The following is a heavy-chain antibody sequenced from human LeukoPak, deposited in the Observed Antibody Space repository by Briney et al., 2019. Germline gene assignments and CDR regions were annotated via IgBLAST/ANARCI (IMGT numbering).Heavy chain of an antibody. CDR3: ARDVEMATIKVHWFDP. J-gene: IGHJ5*02. V-gene: IGHV3-48*01. D-gene: IGHD5-24*01. CDR2: ISSSSTI. Sequence: GGSLRLSCAASGFTFSSYSMNWVRQAPGKGLEWVSYISSSSTIYYADSVKGRFTISRDNAKNSLYLQMNSVRAEDTAVYYCARDVEMATIKVHWFDPWGQGTLVTVSS. CDR1: GFTFSSYS.